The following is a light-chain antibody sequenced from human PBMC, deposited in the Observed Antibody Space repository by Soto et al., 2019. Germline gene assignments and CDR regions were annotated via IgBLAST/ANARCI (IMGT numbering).Light chain of an antibody. Sequence: DLQMTQSPSSLSASVGDRVSITCRASQSISNLLNWYQQKPGKAPKLLIYAASSLQSGVPARFSGSGSGTDFTLTISSLQPEDFATYYCQQSYSTPLTFGGGTKVEIK. CDR2: AAS. CDR3: QQSYSTPLT. V-gene: IGKV1-39*01. J-gene: IGKJ4*01. CDR1: QSISNL.